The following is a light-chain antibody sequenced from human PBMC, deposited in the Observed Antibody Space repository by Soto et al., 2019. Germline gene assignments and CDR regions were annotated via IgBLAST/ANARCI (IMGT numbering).Light chain of an antibody. CDR1: QSVSSSY. J-gene: IGKJ2*01. CDR2: GAS. V-gene: IGKV3-20*01. Sequence: EIVLTQSPGTLSLSPGERATLSCRASQSVSSSYLAWYQQKAGQAPRLLIYGASSRATGIPDRFSGSGSGTDFTLTISRLEPEDLAVYYCQQYGSSPLTFGQGTKLEIK. CDR3: QQYGSSPLT.